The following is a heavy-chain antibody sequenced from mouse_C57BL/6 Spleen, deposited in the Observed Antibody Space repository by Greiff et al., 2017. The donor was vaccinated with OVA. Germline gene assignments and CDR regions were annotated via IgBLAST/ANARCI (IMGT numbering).Heavy chain of an antibody. V-gene: IGHV1-50*01. CDR2: IDPSDSYT. J-gene: IGHJ1*03. CDR3: ARRAMVTWYFDV. D-gene: IGHD2-2*01. Sequence: QVQLQQPGAELVKPGASVKLSCKASGYTFTSYWMQWVKQRPGQGLEWIGEIDPSDSYTNYNQKFKGKATLTVDTSSSTAYMQLSSLTSEDSAVYYCARRAMVTWYFDVWGTGTTVTVSS. CDR1: GYTFTSYW.